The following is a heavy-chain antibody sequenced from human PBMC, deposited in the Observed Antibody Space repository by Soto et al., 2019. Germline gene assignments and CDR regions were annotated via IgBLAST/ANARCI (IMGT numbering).Heavy chain of an antibody. J-gene: IGHJ4*02. V-gene: IGHV1-46*03. Sequence: GASVKVSCKASGYSLTDLSMHWVRQAPGQGLEWMGIINPSGGSTSYAQKFQGRVTMTRDTSTSTVYMELSSLRSEDTAVYYCARVAEVIRSPYYFDYWGQGTLVTVSS. CDR1: GYSLTDLS. CDR3: ARVAEVIRSPYYFDY. CDR2: INPSGGST. D-gene: IGHD3-22*01.